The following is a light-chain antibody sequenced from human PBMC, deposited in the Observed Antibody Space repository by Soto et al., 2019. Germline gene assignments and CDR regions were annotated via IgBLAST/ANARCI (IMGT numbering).Light chain of an antibody. Sequence: DIQLTQSTSFLSASVGDRVTITCRASQGIRSFLAWYQQKPGKAPKLLIYAASTLQSGVPSRFSGSGSGTEFVLTISSMQPEDFATYYCQQLNSYPRTFGQGTKVEIK. CDR1: QGIRSF. J-gene: IGKJ1*01. V-gene: IGKV1-9*01. CDR2: AAS. CDR3: QQLNSYPRT.